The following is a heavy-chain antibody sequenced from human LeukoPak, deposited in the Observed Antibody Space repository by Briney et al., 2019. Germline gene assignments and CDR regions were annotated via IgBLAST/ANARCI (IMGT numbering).Heavy chain of an antibody. D-gene: IGHD4-23*01. V-gene: IGHV3-23*01. CDR2: LSDSGGDT. CDR3: AKHLAYGGNSPFDY. J-gene: IGHJ4*02. CDR1: GFTFSSYA. Sequence: GGSLRLSCAASGFTFSSYAMSWVRQAPGKRLEWVSSLSDSGGDTNYADSVKGRFTISRDNSKNTLYLQMNSLRAEDTAVYYCAKHLAYGGNSPFDYWGQGTLVTVSS.